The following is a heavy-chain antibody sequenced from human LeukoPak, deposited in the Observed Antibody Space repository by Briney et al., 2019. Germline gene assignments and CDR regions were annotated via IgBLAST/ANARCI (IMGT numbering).Heavy chain of an antibody. D-gene: IGHD2-15*01. V-gene: IGHV1-2*06. CDR3: ARGYCSGGTCYLVENWLDP. J-gene: IGHJ5*02. CDR2: INPNSGGT. Sequence: ASVKVSCKASGYTLTAYYIYWVRQAPGQGLEWMGRINPNSGGTDYAQNFQGRFTMTRDTSISTAYMELSRLRSEDTAVYYCARGYCSGGTCYLVENWLDPWGQGTLVTVSS. CDR1: GYTLTAYY.